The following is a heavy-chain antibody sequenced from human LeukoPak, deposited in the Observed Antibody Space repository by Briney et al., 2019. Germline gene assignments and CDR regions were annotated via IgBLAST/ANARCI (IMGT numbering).Heavy chain of an antibody. Sequence: SETLSLTCTVSGGSISSGGYSWSWIRQHPGKGLEWIGYIYYSGSTYYNPSLKSRVTISVDTSKNQFSLKLSSVTAADTAVYYCARGLRFLVDYWGQGTLVTVSS. CDR2: IYYSGST. V-gene: IGHV4-31*03. CDR1: GGSISSGGYS. J-gene: IGHJ4*02. D-gene: IGHD3-3*01. CDR3: ARGLRFLVDY.